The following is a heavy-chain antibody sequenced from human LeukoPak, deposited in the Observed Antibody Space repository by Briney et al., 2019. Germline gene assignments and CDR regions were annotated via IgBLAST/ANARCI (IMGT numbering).Heavy chain of an antibody. CDR1: GFTFSSYA. CDR3: ARRDIAVTGKNYFDY. D-gene: IGHD6-19*01. V-gene: IGHV3-23*01. CDR2: ISGSGDST. J-gene: IGHJ4*02. Sequence: GGSLRLSCAASGFTFSSYAMSWVRQAPGEGLEWVSAISGSGDSTYYADSVKGRFTISRDNSKNTLYLHINSLRAEDTAVYYCARRDIAVTGKNYFDYWGQGTLVTVSS.